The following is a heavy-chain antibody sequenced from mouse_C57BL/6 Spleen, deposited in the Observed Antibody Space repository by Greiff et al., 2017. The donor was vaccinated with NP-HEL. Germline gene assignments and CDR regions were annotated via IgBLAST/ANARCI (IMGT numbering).Heavy chain of an antibody. D-gene: IGHD1-1*01. Sequence: VQLKESGPGLVAPSQSLSITCTVSGFSLTSYGVHWVRQPPGKGLEWLVVIWSDGSTTYNSALKSRLSISKDNSKSQVFLKMNSLQTDDTAMYYCASYYGSSYGWFAYWGQGTLVTVSA. V-gene: IGHV2-6*03. CDR3: ASYYGSSYGWFAY. CDR2: IWSDGST. J-gene: IGHJ3*01. CDR1: GFSLTSYG.